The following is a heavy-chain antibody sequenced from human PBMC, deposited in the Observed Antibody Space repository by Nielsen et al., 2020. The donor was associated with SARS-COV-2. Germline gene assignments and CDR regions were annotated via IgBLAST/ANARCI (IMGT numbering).Heavy chain of an antibody. CDR3: AKAHWGTDYYYGMDV. V-gene: IGHV3-9*01. CDR1: GFTFDDYA. D-gene: IGHD7-27*01. CDR2: ISWNSGSI. Sequence: GGSLRLSCAASGFTFDDYAMHWVRQAPGKGLEWVSGISWNSGSIGYADSVKGRFTISRDNAKNSLYLQMNSLRAEDTALYYCAKAHWGTDYYYGMDVWGQGTTVTVSS. J-gene: IGHJ6*02.